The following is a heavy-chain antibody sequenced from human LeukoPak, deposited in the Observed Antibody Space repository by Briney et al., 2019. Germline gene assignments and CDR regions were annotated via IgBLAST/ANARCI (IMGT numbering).Heavy chain of an antibody. J-gene: IGHJ4*02. CDR3: ASSPTFAGLYYFDY. CDR1: GGSISSYY. V-gene: IGHV4-59*01. D-gene: IGHD6-13*01. Sequence: SETLSLTCTVSGGSISSYYWSWIRQPPGKGLEWIGYIYYSGSTNYNPSLKSRVTISVDTSKNQFSLKLSSVTAADTAVYHCASSPTFAGLYYFDYWGQGTLVTVSS. CDR2: IYYSGST.